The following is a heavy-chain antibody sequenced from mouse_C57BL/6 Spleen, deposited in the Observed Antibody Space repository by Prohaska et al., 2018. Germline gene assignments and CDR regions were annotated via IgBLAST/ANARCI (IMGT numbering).Heavy chain of an antibody. Sequence: VKIPCKASGYTFTDYNMDWVKQSHGKSLEWIGDINPNNGGTIYNQKFKGKATLTADKSSSTAYMELRSLTSEDSAVYFCARESNYGAMDYWGQGTSVTVSS. CDR1: GYTFTDYN. J-gene: IGHJ4*01. CDR3: ARESNYGAMDY. V-gene: IGHV1-18*01. CDR2: INPNNGGT. D-gene: IGHD2-5*01.